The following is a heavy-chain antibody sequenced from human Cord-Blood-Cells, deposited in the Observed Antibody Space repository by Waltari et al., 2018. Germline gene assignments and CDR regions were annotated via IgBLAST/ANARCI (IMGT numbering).Heavy chain of an antibody. J-gene: IGHJ1*01. V-gene: IGHV1-2*02. Sequence: QVQLVQSGAEVKKPGASVKVSCKASGYTFTGYYMHWVRQAPGQGLEGMGWINPNSGGTNYAQKFQGRVTMTRDTSISTAYMELSRLRSDDTAVYYCARVLQKYDFWSGYYFQHWGQGTLVTVSS. CDR2: INPNSGGT. CDR1: GYTFTGYY. D-gene: IGHD3-3*01. CDR3: ARVLQKYDFWSGYYFQH.